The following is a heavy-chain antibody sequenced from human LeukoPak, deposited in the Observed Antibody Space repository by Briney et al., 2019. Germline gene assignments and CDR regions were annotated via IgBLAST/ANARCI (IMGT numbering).Heavy chain of an antibody. J-gene: IGHJ4*02. Sequence: GGSLRPSCAASGFTFSSYSMNWVRQAPGKGLEWVSSISSSSHIYYADSVKGRFAVSRDNAKNSLYLQMNSLRAEDTAVYYCARDGSSAPSAVWGQGTLVTVSS. CDR2: ISSSSHI. CDR1: GFTFSSYS. CDR3: ARDGSSAPSAV. D-gene: IGHD6-13*01. V-gene: IGHV3-21*01.